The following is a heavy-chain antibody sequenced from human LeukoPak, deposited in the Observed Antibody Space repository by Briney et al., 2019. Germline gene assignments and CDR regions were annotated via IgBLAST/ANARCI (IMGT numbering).Heavy chain of an antibody. CDR1: GYTFTGYY. CDR2: INPNSGGT. J-gene: IGHJ5*02. V-gene: IGHV1-2*02. D-gene: IGHD6-13*01. CDR3: ARDRSDSSSWYWFDP. Sequence: ASVKVSCKASGYTFTGYYMHWVRQAPGQGLEWMGWINPNSGGTNYAQKFQGRVTMTRDTSISTAYMELSRLRSDDTAVYYCARDRSDSSSWYWFDPWGQGTLVTVSS.